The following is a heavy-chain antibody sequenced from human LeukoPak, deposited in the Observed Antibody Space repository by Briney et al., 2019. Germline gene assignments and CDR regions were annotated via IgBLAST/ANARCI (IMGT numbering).Heavy chain of an antibody. CDR3: ARAAAGTLFDY. D-gene: IGHD6-13*01. J-gene: IGHJ4*02. V-gene: IGHV3-9*01. Sequence: GRSLRLSCAASGFTFDDYAMHWVRHAPGKGLEWVSGISWNSGSIGYADSVKGRFTISRDNAKNSLYLQMNSLRAEDTAVYYCARAAAGTLFDYWGQGTLVTVSS. CDR2: ISWNSGSI. CDR1: GFTFDDYA.